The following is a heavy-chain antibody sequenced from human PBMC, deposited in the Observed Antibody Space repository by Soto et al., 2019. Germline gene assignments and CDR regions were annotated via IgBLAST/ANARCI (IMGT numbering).Heavy chain of an antibody. D-gene: IGHD6-13*01. CDR1: GFTFSSYA. CDR2: ISGSGGST. J-gene: IGHJ4*02. CDR3: AKDGQQQLVLDY. V-gene: IGHV3-23*01. Sequence: PGGSLRLSCAASGFTFSSYAMRWVRQAPGKGLEWVSGISGSGGSTYYADSVKGRFTISRDNSKNTLYLQMNSLRAEDTAVYYCAKDGQQQLVLDYWGQGTLVTVSS.